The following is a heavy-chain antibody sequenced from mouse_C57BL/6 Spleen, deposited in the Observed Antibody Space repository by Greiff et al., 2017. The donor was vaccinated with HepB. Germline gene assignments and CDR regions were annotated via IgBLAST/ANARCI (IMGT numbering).Heavy chain of an antibody. CDR2: ISSGSSTI. Sequence: EVKLMESGGGLVKPGGSLKLSCAASGFTFSDYGMHWVRQAPETGLEWVAYISSGSSTIYYADTVKGRFTISRDNAKNTLFLQMTSLRSEDTAMYYCARGGYAYWGQGTLVTVSA. CDR1: GFTFSDYG. J-gene: IGHJ3*01. CDR3: ARGGYAY. D-gene: IGHD2-2*01. V-gene: IGHV5-17*01.